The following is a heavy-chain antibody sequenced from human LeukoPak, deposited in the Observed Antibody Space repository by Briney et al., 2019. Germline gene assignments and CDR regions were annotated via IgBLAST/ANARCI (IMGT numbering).Heavy chain of an antibody. D-gene: IGHD1-14*01. J-gene: IGHJ4*02. V-gene: IGHV1-69*01. Sequence: GASVKVSCKASGDTFNTYDILWARQAPGQGLEWMGGIIPVFGTTKSAQKFQGRVTITADESTRITYMELTSLRSEDTAVYYCVRAGGPRKWYFDYWGQGTTVIVSS. CDR3: VRAGGPRKWYFDY. CDR1: GDTFNTYD. CDR2: IIPVFGTT.